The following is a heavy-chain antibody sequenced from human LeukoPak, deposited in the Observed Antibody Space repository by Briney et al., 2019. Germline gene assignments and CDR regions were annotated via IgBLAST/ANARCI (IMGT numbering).Heavy chain of an antibody. CDR2: INSDGSST. Sequence: GGSLRLSCAASGFTFSSYWMHWVRQAPGKGLVWVSRINSDGSSTSYADSVKGRFTISRGNAKNTLNLQINSLRAEDTAVYYCARVGRYDSSGYYYRDYWGQGTLVTVSS. J-gene: IGHJ4*02. CDR3: ARVGRYDSSGYYYRDY. CDR1: GFTFSSYW. D-gene: IGHD3-22*01. V-gene: IGHV3-74*01.